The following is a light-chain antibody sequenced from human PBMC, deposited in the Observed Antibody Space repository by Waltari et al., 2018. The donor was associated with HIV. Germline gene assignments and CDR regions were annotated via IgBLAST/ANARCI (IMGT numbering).Light chain of an antibody. CDR2: EVS. CDR1: SSDVGGYNY. J-gene: IGLJ2*01. V-gene: IGLV2-14*01. CDR3: SSYTSTKVL. Sequence: QSALTQPASVSGSPGQSITISCIGTSSDVGGYNYVSWYQHHQGKAPKLMIYEVSNRASGVSHRFSGSKSGNSASLTISGLQAEDSADYYCSSYTSTKVLFGGGTKLTVL.